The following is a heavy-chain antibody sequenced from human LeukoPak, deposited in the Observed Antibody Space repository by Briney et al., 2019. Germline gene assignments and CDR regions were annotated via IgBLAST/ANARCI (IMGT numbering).Heavy chain of an antibody. CDR1: RYTFTRYY. CDR2: INPSGGST. Sequence: ASLKVSCKASRYTFTRYYMHSVRQAPGQGLGWMGIINPSGGSTSYAQKFQGRVTMTTHTSTSTASMELSSLRSEDTAVYYCARESHGYFDYWGQGTLVTVSS. J-gene: IGHJ4*02. V-gene: IGHV1-46*01. CDR3: ARESHGYFDY.